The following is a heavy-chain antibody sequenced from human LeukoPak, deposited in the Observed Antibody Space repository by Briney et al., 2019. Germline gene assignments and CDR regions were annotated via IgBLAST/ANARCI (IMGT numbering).Heavy chain of an antibody. Sequence: ASVKVSRKASGYTFTDYYMHWVRQAPGQGLEWMGIINPSGGSTSYAQKFQGRVTMTRDMSTSTVYMELSSLRSEDTAVYYCARDARNYYYYYMDVWGKGTTVTVSS. CDR3: ARDARNYYYYYMDV. V-gene: IGHV1-46*01. CDR1: GYTFTDYY. CDR2: INPSGGST. J-gene: IGHJ6*03.